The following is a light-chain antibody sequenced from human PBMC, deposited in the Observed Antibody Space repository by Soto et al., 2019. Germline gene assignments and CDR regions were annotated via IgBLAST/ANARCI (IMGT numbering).Light chain of an antibody. Sequence: QSALTQPASVSGSPGQSITISCTATDSDIGGHNSLSWYQHHPGKAPKLLIYEVTNRPSGVSHRFSGSKSGNTASLTISGLQAEDEADYYCSSYRSHNTEFGGGTQLTVL. CDR3: SSYRSHNTE. CDR1: DSDIGGHNS. J-gene: IGLJ3*02. CDR2: EVT. V-gene: IGLV2-14*01.